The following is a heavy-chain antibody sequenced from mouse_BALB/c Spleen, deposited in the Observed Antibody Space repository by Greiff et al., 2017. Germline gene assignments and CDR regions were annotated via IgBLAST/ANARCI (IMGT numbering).Heavy chain of an antibody. CDR3: ARHGAGTRGFAY. CDR2: ISSGSSTI. D-gene: IGHD4-1*01. J-gene: IGHJ3*01. CDR1: GFTFSSFG. V-gene: IGHV5-17*02. Sequence: EVHLVESGGGLVQPGGSRKLSCAASGFTFSSFGMHWVRQAPEKGLEWVAYISSGSSTIYYADTVKGRFTISRDNPKNTLFLQMTSLRSEDTAMYYCARHGAGTRGFAYWGQGTLVTVSA.